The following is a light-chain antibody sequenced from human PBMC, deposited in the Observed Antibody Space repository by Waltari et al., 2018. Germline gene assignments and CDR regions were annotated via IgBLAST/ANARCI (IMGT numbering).Light chain of an antibody. J-gene: IGLJ1*01. V-gene: IGLV2-14*01. CDR3: SSYTSNSARV. Sequence: QPALTQPASASGSPRQPVPIPRTGTRGAVVGYDLVSWYQQHPRKAPKLIIYSVSNRPSGVSNRFSGSKSGNTASLTISGLQAEDEADYYCSSYTSNSARVFGTGTKVTVL. CDR2: SVS. CDR1: RGAVVGYDL.